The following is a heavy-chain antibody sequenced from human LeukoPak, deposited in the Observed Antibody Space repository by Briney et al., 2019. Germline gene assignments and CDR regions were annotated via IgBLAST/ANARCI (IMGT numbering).Heavy chain of an antibody. V-gene: IGHV1-58*01. J-gene: IGHJ6*03. CDR2: IVVGSGNT. Sequence: ASVKVSCKASGFTFTSSAVQWVRQARGQRLEWIGWIVVGSGNTNYAQKFQERVTITKDMSTSTAYMELSSLRSEDTAVYYCAADRTGSHALYDFWNLRYYYMDVWGKGTTVTVSS. D-gene: IGHD3-3*01. CDR3: AADRTGSHALYDFWNLRYYYMDV. CDR1: GFTFTSSA.